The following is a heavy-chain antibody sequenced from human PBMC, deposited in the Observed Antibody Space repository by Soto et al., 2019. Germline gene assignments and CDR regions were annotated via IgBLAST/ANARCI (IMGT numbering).Heavy chain of an antibody. V-gene: IGHV1-69*13. Sequence: ASVKVSCKASGGTFSIYGFSWVRQAPGQGPEWIGGIIPILTTPNYAQKFHGRVTIVAEESTMTVYMELSSLKSEDVAVYYCASSVGIAPATYGMDVSGQGTTVTVSS. CDR3: ASSVGIAPATYGMDV. D-gene: IGHD2-2*01. J-gene: IGHJ6*02. CDR1: GGTFSIYG. CDR2: IIPILTTP.